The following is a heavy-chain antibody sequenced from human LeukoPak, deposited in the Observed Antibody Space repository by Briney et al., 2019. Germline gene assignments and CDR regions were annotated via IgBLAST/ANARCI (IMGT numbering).Heavy chain of an antibody. CDR2: ISGSGGST. Sequence: GGSLRLSCAASGFTFNNYAMSWVRQAPGKGLEWASAISGSGGSTFYADSVKGRFTISRDNSKNTLYLQVNSLRAEDTAVYYCARSRWLQPYYFDFWGQGTLVTASS. CDR1: GFTFNNYA. D-gene: IGHD5-18*01. J-gene: IGHJ4*02. V-gene: IGHV3-23*01. CDR3: ARSRWLQPYYFDF.